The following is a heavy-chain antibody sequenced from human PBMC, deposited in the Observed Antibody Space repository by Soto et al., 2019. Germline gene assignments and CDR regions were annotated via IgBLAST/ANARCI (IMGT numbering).Heavy chain of an antibody. V-gene: IGHV3-23*01. Sequence: GGSLRLSCAASGFTFSSYAMSWVRQAPGKGLEWVSAISGSGGSTYYADSVKGRFTISRDNSKNTLYLQMNSLRAEDTAVYYCAKVTYSGSYYYYYGMDVWGQGTTVTVYS. CDR3: AKVTYSGSYYYYYGMDV. CDR2: ISGSGGST. CDR1: GFTFSSYA. D-gene: IGHD1-26*01. J-gene: IGHJ6*02.